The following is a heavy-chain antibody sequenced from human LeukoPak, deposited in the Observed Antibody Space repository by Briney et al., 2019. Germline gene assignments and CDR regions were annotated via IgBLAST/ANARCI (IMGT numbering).Heavy chain of an antibody. CDR2: IKSKTDGETT. V-gene: IGHV3-15*01. J-gene: IGHJ5*02. CDR3: AKAGALGQTRLGPFGVRVTSGEINWFDP. Sequence: GGSLRLSCAASGFTFSNTWMNWVRQAPGKGLEWVGRIKSKTDGETTDYAAPVKGRFTVSRDDSENTLYLQMNSLRGEDTAIYHCAKAGALGQTRLGPFGVRVTSGEINWFDPWGLGTLVTVSS. CDR1: GFTFSNTW. D-gene: IGHD3-3*01.